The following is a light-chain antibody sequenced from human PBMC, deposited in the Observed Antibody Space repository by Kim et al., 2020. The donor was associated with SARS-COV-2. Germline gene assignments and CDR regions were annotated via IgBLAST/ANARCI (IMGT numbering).Light chain of an antibody. J-gene: IGLJ2*01. CDR1: SLGSKK. CDR2: RDK. Sequence: VALGQTATITCGGNSLGSKKVHWYQQKPGQAPVRVIYRDKNRASGIPERFSGSNSGNTATLTISRAQVGDEADYYCQVWHSSAGVFGGGTQLTVL. V-gene: IGLV3-9*01. CDR3: QVWHSSAGV.